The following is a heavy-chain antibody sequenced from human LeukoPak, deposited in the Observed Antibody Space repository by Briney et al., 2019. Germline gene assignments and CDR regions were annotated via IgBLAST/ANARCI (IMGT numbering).Heavy chain of an antibody. D-gene: IGHD6-6*01. V-gene: IGHV2-5*01. CDR1: GFSPTTSGVG. CDR3: AREQLDRTQFFDS. Sequence: SGPTLLHPTQTLTLTCTFSGFSPTTSGVGVGWIRQPPGKSLECLSLIYWHDNKRYSPSLKSRLAITADTYKNQVVLTMSNMDPVDTATYYCAREQLDRTQFFDSWGEGTLVTVTS. J-gene: IGHJ4*02. CDR2: IYWHDNK.